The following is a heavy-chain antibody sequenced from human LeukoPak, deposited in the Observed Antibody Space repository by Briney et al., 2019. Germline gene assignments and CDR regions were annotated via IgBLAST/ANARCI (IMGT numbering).Heavy chain of an antibody. J-gene: IGHJ4*02. CDR1: GGSISSYY. Sequence: SETLSLTCTVSGGSISSYYWSWIRQPPGKGLEWIGYIYYSGSTNYNPSLKSRVTISVDTSKNQFSLKLSSVTAADTAVYYCARETHYYYDSSGYYYDWGPGTLVTVSS. D-gene: IGHD3-22*01. CDR2: IYYSGST. V-gene: IGHV4-59*01. CDR3: ARETHYYYDSSGYYYD.